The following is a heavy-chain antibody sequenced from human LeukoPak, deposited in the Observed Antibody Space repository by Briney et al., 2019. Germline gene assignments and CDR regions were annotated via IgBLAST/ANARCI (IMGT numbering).Heavy chain of an antibody. D-gene: IGHD5-24*01. CDR3: ARGFDGYYGFDL. V-gene: IGHV3-7*05. CDR2: INQDGSHK. Sequence: GGSLRLSCAASGFTFTTHWMSWVRQAPGKGLEWVANINQDGSHKYYVDSVKGRFTISRDNAKNSVYLHMNSLRAEDTAVYYCARGFDGYYGFDLWGQGTMVTVSS. CDR1: GFTFTTHW. J-gene: IGHJ3*01.